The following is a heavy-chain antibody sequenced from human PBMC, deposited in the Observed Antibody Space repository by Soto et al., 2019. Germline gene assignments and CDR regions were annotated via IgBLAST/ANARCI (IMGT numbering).Heavy chain of an antibody. CDR2: IDPSDSYT. Sequence: GESLKISCKGSGYSFTDYWINWVRQMPGKGLEWMGRIDPSDSYTKYSPSFQGHVTISADKSTNTAYLQWSSLKASDTAIYYCARTHDITIFGVVNCEMDDWGQGTTVTVSS. J-gene: IGHJ6*02. D-gene: IGHD3-3*01. CDR3: ARTHDITIFGVVNCEMDD. V-gene: IGHV5-10-1*01. CDR1: GYSFTDYW.